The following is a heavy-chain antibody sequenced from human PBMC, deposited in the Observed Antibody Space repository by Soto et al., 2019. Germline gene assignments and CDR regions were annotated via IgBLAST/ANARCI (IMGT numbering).Heavy chain of an antibody. CDR2: IYYSGST. J-gene: IGHJ6*03. CDR1: GDSVSSSSYY. V-gene: IGHV4-39*01. CDR3: ARRTMLGTIYSYLDV. D-gene: IGHD2-8*01. Sequence: QLQLQESGPGLVKPSETLSLTCTVSGDSVSSSSYYWDWIRQPPGKGLEWIASIYYSGSTYYKPSLTSRVTISVDTSKNQSSLRLRSLTAADPAISYCARRTMLGTIYSYLDVWGKGTTVTVSS.